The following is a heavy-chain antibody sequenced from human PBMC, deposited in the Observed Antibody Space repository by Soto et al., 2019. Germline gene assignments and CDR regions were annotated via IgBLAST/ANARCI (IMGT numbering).Heavy chain of an antibody. J-gene: IGHJ4*02. CDR2: MNPNSGNT. V-gene: IGHV1-8*01. D-gene: IGHD6-13*01. Sequence: ASVKVSCKASGYTFTSYDINWVRQATGQGLEWMGWMNPNSGNTGYAQKFQGRVTMTRNTSISTAYMELSSLRSADTPVCYGAGGRNDCGYSSSWYGGVYYFDYWGQGTLVTVSS. CDR3: AGGRNDCGYSSSWYGGVYYFDY. CDR1: GYTFTSYD.